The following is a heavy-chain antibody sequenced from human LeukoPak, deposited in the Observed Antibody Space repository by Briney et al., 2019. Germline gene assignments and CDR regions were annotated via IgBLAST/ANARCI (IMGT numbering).Heavy chain of an antibody. V-gene: IGHV3-21*01. D-gene: IGHD2-2*01. CDR3: ARDRCSSSSCYPGDAFDI. Sequence: PGGSLRLSCAASGFTFSSYSMNWVRQAPGKGLKWVSSISSSSSYIYYADSVKGRFTISRDNAKNSLNLQMNSLRAEDTAVYYCARDRCSSSSCYPGDAFDIWGQGTMVTVSS. CDR2: ISSSSSYI. CDR1: GFTFSSYS. J-gene: IGHJ3*02.